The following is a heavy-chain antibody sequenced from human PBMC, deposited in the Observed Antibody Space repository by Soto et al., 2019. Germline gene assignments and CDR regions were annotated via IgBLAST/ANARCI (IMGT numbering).Heavy chain of an antibody. CDR2: VSHDGRNT. V-gene: IGHV3-30*18. CDR3: AKGGRQWLVTSDFNY. Sequence: VQLVESGGGVVQPGRSLRLSCEASGFTFSDYAMPWVRKAQGRGWDGVAVVSHDGRNTHYADSVKGRFTISRDSSKNTVSLEMTSLRAEDTAVYYCAKGGRQWLVTSDFNYWGQGALVTVSS. CDR1: GFTFSDYA. J-gene: IGHJ4*02. D-gene: IGHD6-19*01.